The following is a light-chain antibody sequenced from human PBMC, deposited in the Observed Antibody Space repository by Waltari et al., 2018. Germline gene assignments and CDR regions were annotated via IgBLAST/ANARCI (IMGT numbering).Light chain of an antibody. J-gene: IGKJ2*01. CDR2: AAS. CDR1: QGISSY. V-gene: IGKV1-8*01. CDR3: QQYYSYPQT. Sequence: AIRMTQAPSSFSASKGDRVTITCRASQGISSYLAWYQQKPGQAPKLLIYAASPLQSGVPSRFSGSGSGPDFTLTIRCLQSEDFATYYCQQYYSYPQTFVHGTKLEIK.